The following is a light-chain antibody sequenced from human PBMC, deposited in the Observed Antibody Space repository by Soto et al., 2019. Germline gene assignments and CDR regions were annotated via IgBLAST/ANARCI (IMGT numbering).Light chain of an antibody. CDR3: SSYTGSSIYV. CDR2: EVS. V-gene: IGLV2-14*01. CDR1: SSDVGGYNY. Sequence: QSVLTQPASVSGSPGQSITISCTGTSSDVGGYNYVSWYQQHPGKAPKLMIYEVSNRPSGVSTRFSGSKSGNTASLTISGLQAEDEADYYCSSYTGSSIYVFGTGTKVTVL. J-gene: IGLJ1*01.